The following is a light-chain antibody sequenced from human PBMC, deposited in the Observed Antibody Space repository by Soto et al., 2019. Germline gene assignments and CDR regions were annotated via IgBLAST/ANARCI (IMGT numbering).Light chain of an antibody. CDR3: QQYNIWPWT. CDR1: QSVSSD. Sequence: EILMTQSPATLSVSPGERGTLNCRASQSVSSDLAWYQQIPGQSHRRLIYGASTRDTGSLPRFSGICSGTEFTLSLSRLQSEDFYAYYCQQYNIWPWTFGQGTKVDIK. CDR2: GAS. V-gene: IGKV3-15*01. J-gene: IGKJ1*01.